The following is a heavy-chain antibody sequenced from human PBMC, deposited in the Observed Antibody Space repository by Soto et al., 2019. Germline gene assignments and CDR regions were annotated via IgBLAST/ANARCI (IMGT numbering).Heavy chain of an antibody. V-gene: IGHV1-46*03. D-gene: IGHD2-15*01. CDR1: GYTFTSYY. CDR2: INPSGGST. CDR3: ASGYCSGGRCYSRNAFDI. Sequence: GASVKVSCKASGYTFTSYYMHCVRQAPGQGLEWMGIINPSGGSTSYAQKFQGRVTMTRDTSTSTVYMELSSLRSEDTAVHYCASGYCSGGRCYSRNAFDIWGQGTMV. J-gene: IGHJ3*02.